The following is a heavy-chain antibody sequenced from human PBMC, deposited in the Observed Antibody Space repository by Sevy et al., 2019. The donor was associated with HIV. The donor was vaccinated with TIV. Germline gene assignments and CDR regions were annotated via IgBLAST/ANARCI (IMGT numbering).Heavy chain of an antibody. CDR2: IYHTGNS. D-gene: IGHD7-27*01. V-gene: IGHV4-4*02. Sequence: SETLSLTCAVSGDSISSDNWWNWVRQTPEKGLEWIGEIYHTGNSNDNPSLKSRVAISIDKSKNQFSLNLSSVTAADTAVYYCAGRGLNWGIDFWGQGTLVTVSS. CDR3: AGRGLNWGIDF. CDR1: GDSISSDNW. J-gene: IGHJ4*02.